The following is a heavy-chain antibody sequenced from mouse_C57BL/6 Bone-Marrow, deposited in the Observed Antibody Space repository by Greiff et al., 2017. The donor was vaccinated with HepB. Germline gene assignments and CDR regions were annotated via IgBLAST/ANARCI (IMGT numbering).Heavy chain of an antibody. D-gene: IGHD2-1*01. CDR1: GFTFSSYA. V-gene: IGHV5-4*01. Sequence: DVHLVESGGGLVKPGGSLKLSCAASGFTFSSYAMSWVRQTPEKRLEWVATISDGGSYTYYPDNVKGRFTISRDNAKNNLYLQMSHLKSEDTAMYYCARGESTFDYWGQGTTLTVSS. J-gene: IGHJ2*01. CDR3: ARGESTFDY. CDR2: ISDGGSYT.